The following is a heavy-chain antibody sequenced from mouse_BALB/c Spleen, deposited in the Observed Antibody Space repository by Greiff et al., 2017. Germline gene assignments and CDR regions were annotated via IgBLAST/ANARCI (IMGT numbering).Heavy chain of an antibody. D-gene: IGHD2-3*01. J-gene: IGHJ2*01. V-gene: IGHV5-12-1*01. Sequence: DVMLVESGGGLVKPGGSLKLSCAASGFAFSSYDMSWVRQTPEKRLEWVAYISSGGGSTYYPDTVKGRFTISRDNAKNTLYLQMSSLKSEDTAMYYCARLGYYPFDYWGQGTTLTVSS. CDR3: ARLGYYPFDY. CDR2: ISSGGGST. CDR1: GFAFSSYD.